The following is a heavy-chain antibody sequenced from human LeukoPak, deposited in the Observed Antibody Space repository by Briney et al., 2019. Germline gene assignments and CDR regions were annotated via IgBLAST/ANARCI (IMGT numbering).Heavy chain of an antibody. Sequence: SQTLSLTCTASGGSISGFYWSWIRQPPGKRLEWIGYIHYSGSTTCNPSFKSRVTISVDTSKNQFSLRLSSVTAADTALYYCARGYAYGDTGSFDYWGQGALVTVSS. V-gene: IGHV4-59*01. D-gene: IGHD4-17*01. J-gene: IGHJ4*02. CDR1: GGSISGFY. CDR3: ARGYAYGDTGSFDY. CDR2: IHYSGST.